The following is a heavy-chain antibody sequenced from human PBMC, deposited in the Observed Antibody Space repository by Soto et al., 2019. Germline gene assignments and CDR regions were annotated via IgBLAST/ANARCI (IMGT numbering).Heavy chain of an antibody. D-gene: IGHD2-15*01. V-gene: IGHV4-34*01. Sequence: SETLSLTCAVYGGSFSGYYWSWIRQPPWKGLGWIGEINHSGSTNYNPSLKSRVTISVDTSKNQFSLKLSSVTAADTAVYYCVFESVEMATISGGGGYDYWGQGTLVTVSS. J-gene: IGHJ4*02. CDR3: VFESVEMATISGGGGYDY. CDR1: GGSFSGYY. CDR2: INHSGST.